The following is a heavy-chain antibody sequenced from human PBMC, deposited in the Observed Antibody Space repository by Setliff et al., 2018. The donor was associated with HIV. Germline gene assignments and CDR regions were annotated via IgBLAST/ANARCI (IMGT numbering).Heavy chain of an antibody. CDR2: IYTSGST. Sequence: PSETLSLTCTVSGGSFSGYYWSWIRQPAGKGLEWIGRIYTSGSTNYNPSLKSRVTMSVDTSKNQFSLKLTSVTAADTAVYYCAREPLDIAGIRFQNWGQGTLVTVSS. CDR3: AREPLDIAGIRFQN. J-gene: IGHJ1*01. V-gene: IGHV4-4*07. CDR1: GGSFSGYY. D-gene: IGHD5-12*01.